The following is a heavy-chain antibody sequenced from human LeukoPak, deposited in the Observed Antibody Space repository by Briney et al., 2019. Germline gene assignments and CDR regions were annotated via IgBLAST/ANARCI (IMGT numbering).Heavy chain of an antibody. CDR1: GGSISSGSYY. J-gene: IGHJ4*02. D-gene: IGHD3-9*01. CDR3: ARGVGYNFLTGYYNDYYFDY. Sequence: SETLSLTCTVSGGSISSGSYYWSWIRQPAGKGLGWSGRVYSSGSTDYNPSLKSRLSISVDTSKNQFSLKLSSVTAADTAVYYCARGVGYNFLTGYYNDYYFDYWGQGTLVTVSS. CDR2: VYSSGST. V-gene: IGHV4-61*02.